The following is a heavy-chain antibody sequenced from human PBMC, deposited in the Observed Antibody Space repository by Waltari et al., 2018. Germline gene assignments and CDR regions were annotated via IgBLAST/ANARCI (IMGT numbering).Heavy chain of an antibody. D-gene: IGHD5-12*01. CDR1: GGSFSSYS. CDR2: FRPIVGTA. V-gene: IGHV1-69*01. Sequence: QVQLLQSGAEVKKPGSSVKVSCKTSGGSFSSYSFSWVRQAPGQGPQWRAGFRPIVGTATYPQKFQGRVTITADESTSTTYMELSGLTSDDTAVYYCTTDLGGYQKYYFNSWGQGTLVTVSS. CDR3: TTDLGGYQKYYFNS. J-gene: IGHJ4*02.